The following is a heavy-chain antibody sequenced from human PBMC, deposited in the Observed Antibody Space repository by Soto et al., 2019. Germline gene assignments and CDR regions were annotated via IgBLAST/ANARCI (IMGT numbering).Heavy chain of an antibody. CDR3: ARHNTIFGVVIITKEVRFDP. J-gene: IGHJ5*02. CDR2: IFSNDEK. CDR1: GFSLSNARMG. D-gene: IGHD3-3*01. Sequence: QSGHTLVNPTETLTLTCTVSGFSLSNARMGVSWIRQPPGKALEWLAHIFSNDEKSYSTSLKSRLTISTDTSKSQVVLTMTNMGPVDTATYYFARHNTIFGVVIITKEVRFDPWGQGTLVTVSS. V-gene: IGHV2-26*01.